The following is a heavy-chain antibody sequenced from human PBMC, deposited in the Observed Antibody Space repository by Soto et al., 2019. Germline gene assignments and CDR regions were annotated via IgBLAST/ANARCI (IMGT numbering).Heavy chain of an antibody. CDR3: ATEPRMSSRGRGGMDV. CDR1: GFSIRTYG. J-gene: IGHJ6*02. D-gene: IGHD3-10*01. Sequence: QVELVESGGGVVQPGKSLRLSCVASGFSIRTYGMHWVRQAPGKGLEWVAVIWSDGSDQLYADSMKGRLTISRDNAKNTLSPQVTSLRADDTAAYFCATEPRMSSRGRGGMDVWGHGTTVIVSS. CDR2: IWSDGSDQ. V-gene: IGHV3-33*01.